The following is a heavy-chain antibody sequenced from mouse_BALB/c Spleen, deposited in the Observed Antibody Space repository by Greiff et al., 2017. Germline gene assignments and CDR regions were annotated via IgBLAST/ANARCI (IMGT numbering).Heavy chain of an antibody. V-gene: IGHV2-2*02. J-gene: IGHJ3*01. CDR2: IWSGGST. D-gene: IGHD2-14*01. CDR3: ARKGNYRYDDGFAY. Sequence: VQLQQSGPGLVQPSQSLSITCTVSGFSLTSYGVHWVRQSPGKGLEWLGVIWSGGSTDYNAAFISRLSISKDNSKSQVFFKMNSLQANDTAIYYCARKGNYRYDDGFAYWGQGTLVTVSA. CDR1: GFSLTSYG.